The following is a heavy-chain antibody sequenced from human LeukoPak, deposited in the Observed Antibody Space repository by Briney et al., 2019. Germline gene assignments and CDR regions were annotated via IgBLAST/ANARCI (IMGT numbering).Heavy chain of an antibody. CDR2: INPNSGGT. CDR3: ARVWVNTAMVYDY. Sequence: GASVKVSCKASGYTFTGYYMHWVRQAPGQGLEWMGWINPNSGGTDYAQKFHGRVTMTRDTSISTAYMDLSSLRSEDTAVYYCARVWVNTAMVYDYWGQGTLVTVSS. V-gene: IGHV1-2*02. CDR1: GYTFTGYY. D-gene: IGHD5-18*01. J-gene: IGHJ4*02.